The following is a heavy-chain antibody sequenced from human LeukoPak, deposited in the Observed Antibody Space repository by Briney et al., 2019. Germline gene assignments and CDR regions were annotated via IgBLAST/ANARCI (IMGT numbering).Heavy chain of an antibody. CDR1: GFTFTIYW. D-gene: IGHD6-13*01. Sequence: GGSLRVSCAASGFTFTIYWMSWVCQAPGKGLEWVANIKQDGSEKYYVDSVKGRFTISRDNAKNSLYLQMNSLRAEDTAVYYCARYGSSWDFDYWGQGTLVTVSS. V-gene: IGHV3-7*01. CDR3: ARYGSSWDFDY. J-gene: IGHJ4*02. CDR2: IKQDGSEK.